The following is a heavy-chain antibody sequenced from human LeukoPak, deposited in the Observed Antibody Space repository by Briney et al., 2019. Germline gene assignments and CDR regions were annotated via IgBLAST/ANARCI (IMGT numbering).Heavy chain of an antibody. J-gene: IGHJ4*02. Sequence: GGSLRLSCAASGFTFSAYTMNWVRQAPGKGLEWVSSISSSGTYIYYSDSVKGRFTISRDNAKNSLYLQMHSLRAEDTAVYYCATRPGYTYGYGYWGQGTLVTVSS. V-gene: IGHV3-21*06. CDR2: ISSSGTYI. CDR3: ATRPGYTYGYGY. D-gene: IGHD5-18*01. CDR1: GFTFSAYT.